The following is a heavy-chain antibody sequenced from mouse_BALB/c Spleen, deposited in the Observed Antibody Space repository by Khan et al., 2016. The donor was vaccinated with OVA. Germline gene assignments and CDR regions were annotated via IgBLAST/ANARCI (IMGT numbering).Heavy chain of an antibody. CDR1: GYTFTSNT. CDR2: INPSSGFT. J-gene: IGHJ4*01. D-gene: IGHD1-1*01. CDR3: ASRTTVYAMDY. Sequence: VPLQESGAELARPGASVKMSCKASGYTFTSNTMHWVKQRPGQGLEWIGYINPSSGFTNFNQKFKDKATLTADKSSSTAYMQLSSLTSEDSAVFYCASRTTVYAMDYWGQGTSVTVSS. V-gene: IGHV1-4*01.